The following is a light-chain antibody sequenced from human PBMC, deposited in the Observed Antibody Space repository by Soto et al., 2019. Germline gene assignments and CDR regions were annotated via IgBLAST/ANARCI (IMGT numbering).Light chain of an antibody. Sequence: DIQMTQSPSTLSASVGDRVTITCQASHSINSWLAWYQQKPGKAPKLLIYKASSLESGVPSRFSGSGSGTEFTLTISSLQPDDFATYYCQQYNSYSWTFGQGTKVEIK. J-gene: IGKJ1*01. CDR2: KAS. V-gene: IGKV1-5*03. CDR3: QQYNSYSWT. CDR1: HSINSW.